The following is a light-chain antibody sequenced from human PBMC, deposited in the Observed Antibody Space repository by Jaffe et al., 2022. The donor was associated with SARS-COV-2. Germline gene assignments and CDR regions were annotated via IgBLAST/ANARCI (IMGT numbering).Light chain of an antibody. J-gene: IGLJ1*01. CDR1: SSDVWTYNL. Sequence: QSALTQPASVSGSPGQSITISCTGTSSDVWTYNLVSWYQQHPGKTPKLMIYEVTERPSGVSDRFSGSKSGNTASLTISGLHTEDEADYYCCSYAGGNTYVFGTGTKVTVL. V-gene: IGLV2-23*02. CDR3: CSYAGGNTYV. CDR2: EVT.